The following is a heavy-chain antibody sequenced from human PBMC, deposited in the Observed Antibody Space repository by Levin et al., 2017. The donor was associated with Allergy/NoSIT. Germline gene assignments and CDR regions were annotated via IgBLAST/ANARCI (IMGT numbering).Heavy chain of an antibody. CDR2: VNHRGST. J-gene: IGHJ3*02. V-gene: IGHV4-34*01. CDR1: GGSFGGYY. CDR3: AVFSLRYGAFDI. D-gene: IGHD4-17*01. Sequence: TGGSLRLSCAVYGGSFGGYYWSWLRQPPGKSLEWIGEVNHRGSTTYNPSLKSRATISVDTSTNQFSVKLNSVTAADTAVYFCAVFSLRYGAFDIWGQGTMVTVSS.